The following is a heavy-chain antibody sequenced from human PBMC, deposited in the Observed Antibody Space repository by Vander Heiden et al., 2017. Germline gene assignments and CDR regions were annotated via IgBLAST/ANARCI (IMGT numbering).Heavy chain of an antibody. D-gene: IGHD3-10*01. CDR1: GGSVSSYF. CDR2: TYTSGST. J-gene: IGHJ3*02. Sequence: QVQLHESGSGLVKPSETLSLTCTVSGGSVSSYFWSWIRQPAGKGLEWIGRTYTSGSTNYNPSLKSRVTMSVDTSKNQFSLKLSSVTAADTAVYYCARVNPFYYGSGTYYKSNEFDIWGQGTMVTVSS. V-gene: IGHV4-4*07. CDR3: ARVNPFYYGSGTYYKSNEFDI.